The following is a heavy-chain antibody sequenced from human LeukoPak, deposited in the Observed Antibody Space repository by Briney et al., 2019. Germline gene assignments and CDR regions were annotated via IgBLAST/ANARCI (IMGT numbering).Heavy chain of an antibody. V-gene: IGHV3-23*01. CDR1: GFTFSSYG. J-gene: IGHJ4*02. Sequence: PGGSLRLSCAASGFTFSSYGMSWVRQAPGKGLEWISAISGSGGSTYYADSVKGRFTISRDNSKNTLYLQMNSLRAEDTAVYYCAKDRSTIFIVGPTFDYWGQGTLVTVSS. CDR3: AKDRSTIFIVGPTFDY. CDR2: ISGSGGST. D-gene: IGHD1-26*01.